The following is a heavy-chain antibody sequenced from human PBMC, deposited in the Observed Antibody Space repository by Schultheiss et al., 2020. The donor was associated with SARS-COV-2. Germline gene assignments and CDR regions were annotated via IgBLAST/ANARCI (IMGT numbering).Heavy chain of an antibody. CDR1: GFRYSSYW. D-gene: IGHD4-17*01. CDR2: IYPGDSDT. Sequence: GGSLRLSCKGSGFRYSSYWIAWVRQMPGKGLEWMGIIYPGDSDTIYSPSFQGQVTFSADTSISTVYLQWSSLKASDNAMYYCARQTYGDYGIEHWGQGTLVTVSS. CDR3: ARQTYGDYGIEH. J-gene: IGHJ1*01. V-gene: IGHV5-51*01.